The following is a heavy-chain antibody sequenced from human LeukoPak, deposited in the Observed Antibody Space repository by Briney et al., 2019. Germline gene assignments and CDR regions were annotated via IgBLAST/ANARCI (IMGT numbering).Heavy chain of an antibody. Sequence: GGSLRLSCAASGFTFDDYAMHWVRQAPGKGLEWVSGISWNSGSIGYADSVKGRFTISRDNAKNSLYLQMNSLRAEDTALYYCAKGHYYDSSGYVDYRGQGTLVTVSS. CDR2: ISWNSGSI. CDR3: AKGHYYDSSGYVDY. J-gene: IGHJ4*02. CDR1: GFTFDDYA. D-gene: IGHD3-22*01. V-gene: IGHV3-9*01.